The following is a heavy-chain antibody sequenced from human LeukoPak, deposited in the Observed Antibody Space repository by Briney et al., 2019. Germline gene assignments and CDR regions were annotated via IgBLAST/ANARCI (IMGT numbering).Heavy chain of an antibody. D-gene: IGHD1-20*01. V-gene: IGHV3-7*01. CDR1: GFTFSNNW. J-gene: IGHJ4*02. CDR3: VPLNWNPPGDFDR. Sequence: GGSLRLSCAASGFTFSNNWMNWVRQAPGKGLEWVANIKDDGSDKYYVDSVKGRFSISKDNAKNSLYLQMNSLRVEDTAVYYCVPLNWNPPGDFDRWGQGTLVTVSS. CDR2: IKDDGSDK.